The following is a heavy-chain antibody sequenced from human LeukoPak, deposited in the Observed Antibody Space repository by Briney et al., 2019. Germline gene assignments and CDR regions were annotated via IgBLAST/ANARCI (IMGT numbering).Heavy chain of an antibody. Sequence: SETLSLTCTVSGGSISSGDYYWSWIRQPPGKGLEWIGYIYYSGSTYYNPSLKSRVTISVDTSKNQFSLKLSSVTAADTAVYYCARAPPYYYYGMDVWGQGTTATVSS. CDR3: ARAPPYYYYGMDV. V-gene: IGHV4-30-4*01. CDR1: GGSISSGDYY. CDR2: IYYSGST. J-gene: IGHJ6*02.